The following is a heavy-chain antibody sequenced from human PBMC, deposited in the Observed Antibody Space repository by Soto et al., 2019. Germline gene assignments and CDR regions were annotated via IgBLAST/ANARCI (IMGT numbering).Heavy chain of an antibody. J-gene: IGHJ6*02. CDR2: IYPGDSDR. CDR3: ARRGGYNSFGLYYYYYGMDV. D-gene: IGHD5-12*01. V-gene: IGHV5-51*01. Sequence: GESLKISCKGSGYSFDNYWIGWVRQMPGKGLEWMAIIYPGDSDRRYSPSFQGQVTISADQSISTAYLQWSSLKASDTAMYYCARRGGYNSFGLYYYYYGMDVWGQGTTVTVSS. CDR1: GYSFDNYW.